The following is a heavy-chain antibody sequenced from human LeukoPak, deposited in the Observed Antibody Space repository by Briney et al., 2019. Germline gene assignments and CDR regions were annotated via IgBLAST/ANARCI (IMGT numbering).Heavy chain of an antibody. D-gene: IGHD6-13*01. J-gene: IGHJ6*03. V-gene: IGHV1-8*03. CDR1: GYTFTSYD. CDR3: ARVSSGWYRYYYYYYMDV. CDR2: MNPNSGNT. Sequence: ASVKVSCKASGYTFTSYDINWVRQATGQGLEWMGWMNPNSGNTGYAQKFQGRVTITRNTSISTAYMELSSLRSEDTAVYYCARVSSGWYRYYYYYYMDVWGKGTTVTISS.